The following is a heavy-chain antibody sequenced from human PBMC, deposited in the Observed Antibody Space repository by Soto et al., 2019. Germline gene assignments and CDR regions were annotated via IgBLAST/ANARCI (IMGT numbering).Heavy chain of an antibody. CDR2: INPYNGNT. J-gene: IGHJ4*02. V-gene: IGHV1-18*01. CDR3: ARVWFGELSSDY. Sequence: QVQLVQSGAEVKKPGASVKVSCKGSGYTFTSYGITWVRQAPGQGLEWMGWINPYNGNTKYAQKFQGRVTMTTDTSTSTGYMELRSLRSDDTAAYFCARVWFGELSSDYWGQGTLVTVSS. D-gene: IGHD3-10*01. CDR1: GYTFTSYG.